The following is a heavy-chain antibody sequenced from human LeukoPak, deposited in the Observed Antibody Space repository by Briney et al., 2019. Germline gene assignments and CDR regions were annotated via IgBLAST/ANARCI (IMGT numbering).Heavy chain of an antibody. CDR1: GFTFSGYE. V-gene: IGHV3-48*03. CDR2: ISSSGSTI. J-gene: IGHJ4*02. CDR3: ASFVFGVVISLDY. D-gene: IGHD3-3*01. Sequence: GGSLRLSCAASGFTFSGYEMNWVRQAPGKGLEWVSYISSSGSTIYYADSVKGRFTISRDNAKNSLYLQMNSLRAEDTTVYYCASFVFGVVISLDYWGQGTLVTVSS.